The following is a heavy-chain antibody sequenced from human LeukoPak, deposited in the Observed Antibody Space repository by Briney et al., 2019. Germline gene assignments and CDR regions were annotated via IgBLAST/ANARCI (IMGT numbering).Heavy chain of an antibody. CDR3: ARRPPTGAALDH. CDR2: ISSSTSTI. D-gene: IGHD6-6*01. J-gene: IGHJ5*02. V-gene: IGHV3-48*01. Sequence: GGSLRLSCAASGFTFSVYGMNWVRQAPGKGLEWIAYISSSTSTINYADSVKGRFTISRDNASDSLFLQMNSLRVDDTAIYYCARRPPTGAALDHWGQGTRVTVSS. CDR1: GFTFSVYG.